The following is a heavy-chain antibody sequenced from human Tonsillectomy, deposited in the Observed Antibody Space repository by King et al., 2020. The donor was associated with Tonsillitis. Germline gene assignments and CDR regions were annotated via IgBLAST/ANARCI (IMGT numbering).Heavy chain of an antibody. Sequence: LQLQESGPGLVKPSETLSLTCTVSSGSISSALYYWGCIRLPPWIGLVGIGRVFYCGSPYCNPSLKSLGTISVDTSKNQLSLKLSAVPAAATAVYYCARIQWLANYYYYYMDVWGKGTTVTVSS. V-gene: IGHV4-39*01. CDR3: ARIQWLANYYYYYMDV. CDR2: VFYCGSP. D-gene: IGHD6-19*01. CDR1: SGSISSALYY. J-gene: IGHJ6*03.